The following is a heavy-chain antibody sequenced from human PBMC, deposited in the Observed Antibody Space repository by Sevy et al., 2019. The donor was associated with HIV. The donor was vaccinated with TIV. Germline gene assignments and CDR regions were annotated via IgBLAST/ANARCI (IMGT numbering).Heavy chain of an antibody. Sequence: SETLSLTCAVYGGSFSGYDWSWIRQPPGKGLEWIGEINHSGSTNYNPSPKTRVTISVDTYNNQFSLKLSSVTAAETAVYYCARVQTPLAAAGDYYYSYYYMDVWGKGTTVTVSS. J-gene: IGHJ6*03. D-gene: IGHD6-13*01. CDR2: INHSGST. CDR3: ARVQTPLAAAGDYYYSYYYMDV. CDR1: GGSFSGYD. V-gene: IGHV4-34*01.